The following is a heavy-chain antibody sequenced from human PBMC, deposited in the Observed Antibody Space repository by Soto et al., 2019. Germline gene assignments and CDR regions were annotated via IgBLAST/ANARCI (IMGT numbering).Heavy chain of an antibody. CDR1: GFSLITGGVS. V-gene: IGHV2-5*02. Sequence: QITLKESGPTQVKPTQTLTLICTFSGFSLITGGVSVAWIRQPPGKALEWLALISGDDEKRYSPSLSSRLTITKDTTKNQVVFTMTNMDPLDTATYYCSHRRGMIMDVWGQGTTVTVSS. CDR3: SHRRGMIMDV. J-gene: IGHJ6*02. CDR2: ISGDDEK. D-gene: IGHD3-16*01.